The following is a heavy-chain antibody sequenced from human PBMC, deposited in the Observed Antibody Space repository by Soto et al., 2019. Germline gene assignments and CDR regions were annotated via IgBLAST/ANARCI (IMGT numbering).Heavy chain of an antibody. J-gene: IGHJ6*02. CDR3: ARDEGFNEPYYYYGRDV. CDR2: ISYDGSNK. D-gene: IGHD1-1*01. V-gene: IGHV3-30-3*01. Sequence: QVQLVESGGGVVQPGRSLRLSCAASGFTFSSYAMHWVRQAPGKGLEWVAVISYDGSNKYYADSVKGRFTISRDNSKNXXXLXXXXRRAEETAVYYCARDEGFNEPYYYYGRDVWGQGTTVTVSS. CDR1: GFTFSSYA.